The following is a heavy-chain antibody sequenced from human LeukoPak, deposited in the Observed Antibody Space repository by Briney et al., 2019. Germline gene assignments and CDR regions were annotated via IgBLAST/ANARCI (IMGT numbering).Heavy chain of an antibody. Sequence: EASVKDSSKASGYTFTISGISTVRQAPGQGLEWMGWISAYNGNTNYAQKLQGRVTMTTDTSTSTAYMELRSLRSDDTAVYYFAREWFSEACDPWGQGTLVTVSS. V-gene: IGHV1-18*01. CDR2: ISAYNGNT. D-gene: IGHD3-10*01. J-gene: IGHJ5*02. CDR3: AREWFSEACDP. CDR1: GYTFTISG.